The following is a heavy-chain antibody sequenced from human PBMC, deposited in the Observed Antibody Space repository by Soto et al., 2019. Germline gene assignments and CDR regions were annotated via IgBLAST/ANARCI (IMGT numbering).Heavy chain of an antibody. V-gene: IGHV1-69*13. D-gene: IGHD5-12*01. CDR3: ARDLGVATTTTSTPTDDY. Sequence: GASVKVSCKASGGTFSSYAISWVRQAPGQGLEWMGGIIPIFGTANYAQKFQGRVTITADESTSTAYMELSSLRSEDTAVYYCARDLGVATTTTSTPTDDYWGQGTLVTVSS. J-gene: IGHJ4*02. CDR2: IIPIFGTA. CDR1: GGTFSSYA.